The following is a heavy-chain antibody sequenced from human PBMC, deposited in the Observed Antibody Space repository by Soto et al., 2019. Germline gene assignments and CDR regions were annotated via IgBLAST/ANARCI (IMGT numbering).Heavy chain of an antibody. J-gene: IGHJ6*02. CDR3: ATTHGPWVATTYGMDV. V-gene: IGHV1-69*13. D-gene: IGHD5-12*01. CDR1: GGTFSSYA. CDR2: IIPIFGTA. Sequence: SVKVSCKASGGTFSSYAISWVRQAPGQGLEWMGGIIPIFGTANYAQKFQGRVTITADESTSTAYMELSSLRSEDTAVYYCATTHGPWVATTYGMDVWGQGTTVTVSS.